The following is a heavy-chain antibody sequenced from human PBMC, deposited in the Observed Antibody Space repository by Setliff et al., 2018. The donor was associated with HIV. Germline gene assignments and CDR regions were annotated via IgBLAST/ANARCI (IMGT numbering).Heavy chain of an antibody. D-gene: IGHD5-18*01. Sequence: SETLSLTCTVSGGSISNSRYYWSWIRQPPGKGLEWIGSIYHSGSTYYNPSLKSRVTISVDTSKNQFSLKLSSVTAADTAVYYCARVDTAIYGMDVWGQGTTVTVSS. V-gene: IGHV4-39*07. J-gene: IGHJ6*02. CDR2: IYHSGST. CDR1: GGSISNSRYY. CDR3: ARVDTAIYGMDV.